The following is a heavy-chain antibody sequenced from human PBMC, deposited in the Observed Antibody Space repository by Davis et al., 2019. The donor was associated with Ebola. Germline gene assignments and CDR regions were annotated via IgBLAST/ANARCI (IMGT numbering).Heavy chain of an antibody. J-gene: IGHJ4*02. V-gene: IGHV2-70*11. CDR1: GFSLSTSGMC. D-gene: IGHD6-13*01. CDR3: ARIPKIAAAGTYYFDY. Sequence: SGPTLVKPTQTLTLTCTFSGFSLSTSGMCVSWIRQPPGKALEWLARIDWDDDKYYSTSLKTRLTISKDTSKSQVVLTMTNMDPVDTATYYCARIPKIAAAGTYYFDYWGQGTLVTVSS. CDR2: IDWDDDK.